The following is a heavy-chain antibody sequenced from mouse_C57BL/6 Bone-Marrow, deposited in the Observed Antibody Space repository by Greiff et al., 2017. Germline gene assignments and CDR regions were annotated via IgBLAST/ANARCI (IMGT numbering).Heavy chain of an antibody. J-gene: IGHJ4*01. CDR3: AKTRGRRAIDY. D-gene: IGHD1-2*01. CDR2: IWRGGST. Sequence: VQLVESGPGLVQPSQCLSITCTASGFSFTSYGVHWVRQSPGKGLEWLGVIWRGGSTDYYAAFMSSLSITKDNTKSQVFFKMNSRQADDTAIYYCAKTRGRRAIDYGGQGTAVTVS. V-gene: IGHV2-5*01. CDR1: GFSFTSYG.